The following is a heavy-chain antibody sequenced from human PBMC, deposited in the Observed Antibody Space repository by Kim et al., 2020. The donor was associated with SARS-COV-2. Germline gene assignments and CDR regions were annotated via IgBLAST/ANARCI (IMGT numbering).Heavy chain of an antibody. V-gene: IGHV4-59*13. D-gene: IGHD3-22*01. Sequence: SETLSLTCTVSGGSISSYYWSWIRQPPGKGLEWIGYIYYSGSTNYNPSLKSRVTISVDTSKNQFSLKLSSVTAADTAVYYCARLDYYDSSGYHDGDYWGQGTLVTVSS. CDR1: GGSISSYY. J-gene: IGHJ4*02. CDR3: ARLDYYDSSGYHDGDY. CDR2: IYYSGST.